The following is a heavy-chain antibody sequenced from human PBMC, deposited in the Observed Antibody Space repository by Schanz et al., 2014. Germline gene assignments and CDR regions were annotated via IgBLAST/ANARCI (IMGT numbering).Heavy chain of an antibody. V-gene: IGHV1-8*01. CDR2: MNSKTGNT. CDR3: TKGRAFGR. Sequence: QVQLVQSGAEVKKPGASVKVSCKASGYTFTSYDINWVRQATGQGLEWMGWMNSKTGNTGYAQRFQGRVTMTRNTSITTGYLELSSLRSGDTGVYYCTKGRAFGRWGQGTLVTVSS. CDR1: GYTFTSYD. D-gene: IGHD3-10*01. J-gene: IGHJ4*02.